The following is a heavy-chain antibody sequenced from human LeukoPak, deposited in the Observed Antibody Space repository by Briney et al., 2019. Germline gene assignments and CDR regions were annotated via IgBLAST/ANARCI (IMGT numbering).Heavy chain of an antibody. CDR3: ARAGVVSNPNSYWYFDL. D-gene: IGHD3-3*01. CDR1: GGSTSSYY. Sequence: SETLSLTCTVSGGSTSSYYWSWIRQPPGKGLEWIGYIYYSGSTNYNPSLESRVTISVDTSKNQFSLKLSSVTAADTAVYYCARAGVVSNPNSYWYFDLWGRGTLVTVSS. CDR2: IYYSGST. J-gene: IGHJ2*01. V-gene: IGHV4-59*01.